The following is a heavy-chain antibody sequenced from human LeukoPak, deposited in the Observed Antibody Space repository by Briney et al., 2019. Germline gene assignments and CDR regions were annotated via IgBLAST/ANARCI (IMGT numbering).Heavy chain of an antibody. J-gene: IGHJ6*03. CDR1: GYSISSGYY. Sequence: SETLSLTCTVSGYSISSGYYWAWIRQPPGKGLEWIATIDYSGSTYYNPSLKSRVTISVDTSKNQFSLKLSSVTAADTAVYYCARDATGGDYYYYMDVWGKGTTVTVSS. CDR2: IDYSGST. CDR3: ARDATGGDYYYYMDV. D-gene: IGHD1-14*01. V-gene: IGHV4-38-2*02.